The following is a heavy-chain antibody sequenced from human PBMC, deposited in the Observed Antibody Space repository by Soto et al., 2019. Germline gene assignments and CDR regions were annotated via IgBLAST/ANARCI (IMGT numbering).Heavy chain of an antibody. D-gene: IGHD3-10*01. CDR2: ISYDGMNK. Sequence: QVQLVESGGGVVQPGRSLRLSCAASGFSFSDHALHWVRQAPGKGLEWVAVISYDGMNKRYADSVKGRFTTSRDNSKNMLNLQVNSLRVEDTAVFYCARDTIGSGGGYIDYWGQGTLVTVSS. J-gene: IGHJ4*02. CDR3: ARDTIGSGGGYIDY. V-gene: IGHV3-30*04. CDR1: GFSFSDHA.